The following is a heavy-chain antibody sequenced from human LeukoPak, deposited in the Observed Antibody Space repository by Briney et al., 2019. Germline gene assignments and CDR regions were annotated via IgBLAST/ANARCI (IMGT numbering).Heavy chain of an antibody. Sequence: SETLSLTCTVSGGSISSDGYYWTWIRQHPGKGLEWIGYIYYSGTTYYNPSLESRVTLSVDTSKNQFSLRLSSVTAADTAVYYCARNDGNSDFDYWGQGTLVTVSS. CDR1: GGSISSDGYY. V-gene: IGHV4-31*03. CDR3: ARNDGNSDFDY. CDR2: IYYSGTT. J-gene: IGHJ4*02. D-gene: IGHD4-23*01.